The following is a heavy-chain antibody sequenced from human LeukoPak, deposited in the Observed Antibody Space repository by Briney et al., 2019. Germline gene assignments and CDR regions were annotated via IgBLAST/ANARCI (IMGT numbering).Heavy chain of an antibody. J-gene: IGHJ6*03. CDR1: GFTFSSYW. Sequence: GGSLRLSCAASGFTFSSYWMHWVRQAPGKGLVWVSRINSDGSSTSYADSVKGRFTISRDNSKNTLYLQMNSLRAEDTAVYYCAKEVVEYSSSSRHYYYYMDVWGKGTTVTVSS. CDR3: AKEVVEYSSSSRHYYYYMDV. V-gene: IGHV3-74*01. D-gene: IGHD6-6*01. CDR2: INSDGSST.